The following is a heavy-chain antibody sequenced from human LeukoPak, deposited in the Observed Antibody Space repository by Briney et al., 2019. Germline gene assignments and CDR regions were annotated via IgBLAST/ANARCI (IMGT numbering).Heavy chain of an antibody. D-gene: IGHD3-10*01. CDR3: ARGGGY. J-gene: IGHJ4*02. Sequence: APVKVSCKASGYTFTRYDINWVRQATGQGLEWMGWINTKSGMTGHAQKFQGRITITKDTSISTVYMELSSLSSEDTAVYYCARGGGYWGQGTLVTVSS. CDR1: GYTFTRYD. V-gene: IGHV1-8*03. CDR2: INTKSGMT.